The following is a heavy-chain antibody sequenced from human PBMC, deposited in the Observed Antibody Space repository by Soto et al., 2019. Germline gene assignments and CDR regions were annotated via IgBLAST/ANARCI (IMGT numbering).Heavy chain of an antibody. D-gene: IGHD1-26*01. CDR2: IIPIFGTA. CDR1: GGTFSSYA. Sequence: SVKVSCKASGGTFSSYAISWVRQAPGQGLEWMGGIIPIFGTANYAQKFQGRVTITADESTSTAYMELSSLRSEDTAVYYCAGVKVGATYYYYGMDVWGQGTTVTVSS. CDR3: AGVKVGATYYYYGMDV. J-gene: IGHJ6*02. V-gene: IGHV1-69*13.